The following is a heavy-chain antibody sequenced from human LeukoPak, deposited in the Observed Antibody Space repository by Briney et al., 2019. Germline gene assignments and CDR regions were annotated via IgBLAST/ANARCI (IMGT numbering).Heavy chain of an antibody. V-gene: IGHV4-61*01. J-gene: IGHJ3*02. CDR2: IYYSGST. CDR3: ASYSYYDSSGYWVNAFDI. Sequence: SETLSLTCTVSGVSVSSGSYYWSWIRQPPGKGLEWIGYIYYSGSTNYNPSLKSRVTISVDTSKNQFSLKLSSVTAADTAVYYCASYSYYDSSGYWVNAFDIWGQGTMVTVSS. D-gene: IGHD3-22*01. CDR1: GVSVSSGSYY.